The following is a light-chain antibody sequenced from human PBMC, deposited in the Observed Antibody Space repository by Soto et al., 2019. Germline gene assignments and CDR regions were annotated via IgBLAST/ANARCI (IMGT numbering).Light chain of an antibody. CDR2: SNS. V-gene: IGLV1-44*01. CDR3: AAWDDSLNSYV. Sequence: QSVLIQPPSASGTPGQRVTVSCSGGSSNIGSYTVNWYQQLPGAAPKLLIYSNSQRPSGVPDRFSASKSGTSASLAISGLQSEDEAEYYCAAWDDSLNSYVFGPGTKVTV. J-gene: IGLJ1*01. CDR1: SSNIGSYT.